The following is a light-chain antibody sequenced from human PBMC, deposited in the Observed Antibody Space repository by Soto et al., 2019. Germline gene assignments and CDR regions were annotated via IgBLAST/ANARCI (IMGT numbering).Light chain of an antibody. Sequence: EVVMTQSPVTLSVSPGERATLSCRASQSVSSNLAWYQQKPGQGPRLLISGASTRATGIPARFSGSGSGTEFTLTISSLQSEDFAVYYCQQYNNWPWTFGQGTKVEIK. J-gene: IGKJ1*01. V-gene: IGKV3-15*01. CDR3: QQYNNWPWT. CDR1: QSVSSN. CDR2: GAS.